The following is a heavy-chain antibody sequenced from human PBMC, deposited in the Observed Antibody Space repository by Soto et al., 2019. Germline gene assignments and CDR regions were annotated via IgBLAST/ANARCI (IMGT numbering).Heavy chain of an antibody. J-gene: IGHJ4*02. CDR2: IYHSGNT. Sequence: QVQLQESGPGLVKPSGTLSLTCAVSGGSISSSNWWSWVRQPPGKGLEWLGEIYHSGNTNYNPSRKGRVSMAVDKSRNQFSLKLSSVTAEYTAVYYCARRWGEGRVDYWGQGTQVTVSS. D-gene: IGHD3-10*01. CDR1: GGSISSSNW. CDR3: ARRWGEGRVDY. V-gene: IGHV4-4*02.